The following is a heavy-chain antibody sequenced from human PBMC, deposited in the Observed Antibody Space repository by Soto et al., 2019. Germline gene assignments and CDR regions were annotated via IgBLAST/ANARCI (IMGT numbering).Heavy chain of an antibody. V-gene: IGHV1-46*02. CDR1: GYTFNSSY. J-gene: IGHJ6*02. D-gene: IGHD5-18*01. CDR2: INPSGFST. CDR3: ASGGYTYGFSAMDV. Sequence: QVQLVQSGAEVKKPGASVKISCKASGYTFNSSYIHWVRQAPGQGLEWMGLINPSGFSTDYAQTFQGRVTVTRDTSTSTVYMELSSLRSEDTAVYYCASGGYTYGFSAMDVWGPGTTVAVSS.